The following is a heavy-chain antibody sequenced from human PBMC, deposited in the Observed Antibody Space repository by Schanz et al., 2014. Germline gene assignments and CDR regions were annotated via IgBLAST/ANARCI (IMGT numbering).Heavy chain of an antibody. Sequence: QVQLVQSGAEVKKPGASVKVSCKASGYSFISHAIHWVRQAPGQRLEWMGWISAYNGNTNYAQKLQGRVTMTTDTSTGTAYMELRSLRSDDTAVYYCARDRRRYCSTASCLHDNWFDPWGQGTLVIVSS. D-gene: IGHD2-2*01. V-gene: IGHV1-3*01. CDR2: ISAYNGNT. CDR3: ARDRRRYCSTASCLHDNWFDP. J-gene: IGHJ5*02. CDR1: GYSFISHA.